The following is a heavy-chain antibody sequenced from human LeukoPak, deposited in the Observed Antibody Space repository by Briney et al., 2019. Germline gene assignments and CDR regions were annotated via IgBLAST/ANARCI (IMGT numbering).Heavy chain of an antibody. V-gene: IGHV5-51*01. D-gene: IGHD3-16*01. CDR3: ARPFGSRPYYFDY. CDR2: IYPGDSDT. CDR1: GYSFTSYW. J-gene: IGHJ4*02. Sequence: GESLKISFKGSGYSFTSYWIGWVRQMPGKGLGWMGIIYPGDSDTRYSPSFQGQVTISADKSISTAYLQWSSLKASDTAMYYCARPFGSRPYYFDYWGQGTLVTVSS.